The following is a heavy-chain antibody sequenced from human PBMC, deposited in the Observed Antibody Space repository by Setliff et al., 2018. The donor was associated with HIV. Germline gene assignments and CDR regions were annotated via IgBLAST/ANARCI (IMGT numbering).Heavy chain of an antibody. J-gene: IGHJ6*03. V-gene: IGHV7-4-1*02. CDR2: INTNTGNP. D-gene: IGHD4-4*01. CDR3: ARMATVYYYYMDV. CDR1: GYTSTSYA. Sequence: GASVKVSCKASGYTSTSYAMNWVRQAPGQGLEWMGWINTNTGNPTYAQGFTGRFVFSLDTSVSTAYLQISSLKAEDTAVYYCARMATVYYYYMDVWGKGTTVTVSS.